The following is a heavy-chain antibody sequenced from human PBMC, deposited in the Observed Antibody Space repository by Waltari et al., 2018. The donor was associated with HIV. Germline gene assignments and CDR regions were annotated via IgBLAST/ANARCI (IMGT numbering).Heavy chain of an antibody. D-gene: IGHD6-6*01. CDR1: GFPFRRHG. CDR2: IWYDGSNK. V-gene: IGHV3-33*08. CDR3: ARDPQQLVYYYYGMDV. J-gene: IGHJ6*02. Sequence: QVQLVEYGGGVVQPGRSRCPSCAPSGFPFRRHGINWVRQAPGKGLEWVAAIWYDGSNKYYADSVKGRFTISRDNSKNTLYLQMNSLRAEDTALYYCARDPQQLVYYYYGMDVWGQGTTVTVSS.